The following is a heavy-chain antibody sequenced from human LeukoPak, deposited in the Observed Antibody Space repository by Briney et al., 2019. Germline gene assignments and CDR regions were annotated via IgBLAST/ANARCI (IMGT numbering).Heavy chain of an antibody. CDR3: ARGGGLDV. CDR1: GFTFSSYW. D-gene: IGHD3-16*01. V-gene: IGHV3-7*03. J-gene: IGHJ6*02. CDR2: INHNGNVN. Sequence: GGPLRLSCAASGFTFSSYWMNWPRKAPGKGLEWVASINHNGNVNYYVDSVKGRFTISRDNAKNSLYLQMSNLRAEDTAVYFCARGGGLDVWGQGATVTVSS.